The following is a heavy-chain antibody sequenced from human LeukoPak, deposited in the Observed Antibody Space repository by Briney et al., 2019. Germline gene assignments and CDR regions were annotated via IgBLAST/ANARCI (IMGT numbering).Heavy chain of an antibody. J-gene: IGHJ2*01. D-gene: IGHD6-19*01. CDR1: GFTFSSYA. Sequence: GGSLRLSCAASGFTFSSYAMSWVRQAPGKGLEWVSSISSSSSYIYYADSVKGRFTISRDNAKNSLYLQMNSLRAEDTAVYYCARGGELAVAGDFDLWGRGTLVTVSS. CDR3: ARGGELAVAGDFDL. V-gene: IGHV3-21*01. CDR2: ISSSSSYI.